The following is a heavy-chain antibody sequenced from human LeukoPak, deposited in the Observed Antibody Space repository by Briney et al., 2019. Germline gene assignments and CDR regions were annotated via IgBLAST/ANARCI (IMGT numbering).Heavy chain of an antibody. CDR1: GGTFSTYA. Sequence: ASVKVSCKASGGTFSTYAISWVRQAPGQGLEWMGGIIPIFGTANYAQKFQGRVTITADESTSTAYMELRSLRSDDTAVYYCARAVTTYYDFWSGDEIDYWGQGTLVTVSS. CDR2: IIPIFGTA. D-gene: IGHD3-3*01. CDR3: ARAVTTYYDFWSGDEIDY. V-gene: IGHV1-69*13. J-gene: IGHJ4*02.